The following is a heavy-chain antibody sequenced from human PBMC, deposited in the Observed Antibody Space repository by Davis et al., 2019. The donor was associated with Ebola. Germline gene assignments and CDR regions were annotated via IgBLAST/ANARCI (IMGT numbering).Heavy chain of an antibody. J-gene: IGHJ3*02. CDR1: GYTFTSYG. CDR3: ARDPSRYFDWLLSYDAFDI. D-gene: IGHD3-9*01. V-gene: IGHV1-18*01. Sequence: AASVKVSCKASGYTFTSYGISWVRQAPGRGLEWMGWISAYNGNTNYAQKLQGRVTMTTDTSTSTAYMELRSLRSDDTAVYYCARDPSRYFDWLLSYDAFDIWGQGTMVTVSS. CDR2: ISAYNGNT.